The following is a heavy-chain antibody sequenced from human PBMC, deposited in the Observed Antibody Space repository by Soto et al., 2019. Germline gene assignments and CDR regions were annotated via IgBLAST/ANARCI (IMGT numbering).Heavy chain of an antibody. J-gene: IGHJ6*02. D-gene: IGHD6-6*01. V-gene: IGHV4-34*01. CDR2: INHSGST. CDR1: GGSFSDYF. Sequence: SETLSLTCAVYGGSFSDYFWTWIRQPPGKGLEWIGEINHSGSTNFNPSLKSRVAISADTSRNQFSLRVTSVTAADTAVYYCAGREFASSSFRYYYYAVDVWGQGTTVTVSS. CDR3: AGREFASSSFRYYYYAVDV.